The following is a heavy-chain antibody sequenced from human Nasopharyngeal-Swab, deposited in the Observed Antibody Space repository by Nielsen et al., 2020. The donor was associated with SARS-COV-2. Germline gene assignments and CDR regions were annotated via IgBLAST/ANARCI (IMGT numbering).Heavy chain of an antibody. J-gene: IGHJ4*02. CDR3: ARATF. CDR1: GFTFSSSW. Sequence: GESLKISCVASGFTFSSSWMSWVRQAPGKGLEWVASIKEDGSEKYYVDSVKGRFTISRDNAKNSLSLQMNSLGGKDTAVYYCARATFWGRGILVTVSS. CDR2: IKEDGSEK. V-gene: IGHV3-7*04.